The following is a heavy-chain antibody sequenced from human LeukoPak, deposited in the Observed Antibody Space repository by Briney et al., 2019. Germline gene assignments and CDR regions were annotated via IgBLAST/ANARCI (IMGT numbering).Heavy chain of an antibody. V-gene: IGHV1-2*02. CDR2: INPNSGGT. CDR1: GYTFTGYY. J-gene: IGHJ4*02. CDR3: ARVFLRRGLWFGELPSDY. D-gene: IGHD3-10*01. Sequence: ASVKVSCKASGYTFTGYYMHWVRQAPGQGLEWMGWINPNSGGTNYAQKFQGRVTMTRDTSISTAYMELSRLRSGDTAVYYCARVFLRRGLWFGELPSDYWGQGTLVTVSS.